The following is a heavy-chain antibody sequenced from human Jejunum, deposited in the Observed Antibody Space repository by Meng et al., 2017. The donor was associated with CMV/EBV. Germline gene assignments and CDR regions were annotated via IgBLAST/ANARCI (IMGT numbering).Heavy chain of an antibody. CDR2: IYYTGTT. Sequence: NGGFYWTWIRQYPGKGLEWIGYIYYTGTTFYKPSLQSRVTISIDTSKNHFSLSLSSVTAADTAVYYCARGDYSASGNYYTGVYSFDYWGQGTLVTVSS. CDR1: NGGFY. D-gene: IGHD3-10*01. CDR3: ARGDYSASGNYYTGVYSFDY. J-gene: IGHJ4*02. V-gene: IGHV4-31*02.